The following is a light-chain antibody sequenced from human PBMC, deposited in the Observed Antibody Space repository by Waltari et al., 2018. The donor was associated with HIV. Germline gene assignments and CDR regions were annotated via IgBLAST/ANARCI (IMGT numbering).Light chain of an antibody. V-gene: IGLV1-44*01. J-gene: IGLJ2*01. CDR3: AAWDGSLNGRVV. CDR2: SNN. Sequence: QSVLTQPPSASGTPGQRVTISCSGSSPNIGSNTVNWYQPLPGTAPKLLIYSNNQRPSGVPDRFSGSKSGTSASLAISGLQSEDEADYYCAAWDGSLNGRVVFGGGTKLTVL. CDR1: SPNIGSNT.